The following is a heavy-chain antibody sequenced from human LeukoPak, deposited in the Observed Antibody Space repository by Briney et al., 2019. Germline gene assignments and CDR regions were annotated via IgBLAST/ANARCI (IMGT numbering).Heavy chain of an antibody. CDR2: LSHSGSS. Sequence: SETLSLTCTVSGGSVSSYYWSWIRRPPGRGLEWIAYLSHSGSSDSNPSLTSRVTISVDTSKNQFSLKLSSVTAADTAVYYCARVRDGSGSCRFDPWGQGTLVTVSS. V-gene: IGHV4-59*02. CDR3: ARVRDGSGSCRFDP. J-gene: IGHJ5*02. CDR1: GGSVSSYY. D-gene: IGHD3-10*01.